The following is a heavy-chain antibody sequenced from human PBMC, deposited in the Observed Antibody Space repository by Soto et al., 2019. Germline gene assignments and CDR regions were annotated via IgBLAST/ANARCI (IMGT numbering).Heavy chain of an antibody. CDR2: ICYLGSS. D-gene: IGHD3-3*02. J-gene: IGHJ5*02. Sequence: SETLSLTCTVSGDSIISGDFYWGWVRQPPGKGLEWIGSICYLGSSYYNPSLKSRVTMSVDTSKNQFSLRLRSVTAADTALYYCARHSLALRKNNWIDPWGQGIMVTVSS. V-gene: IGHV4-39*01. CDR1: GDSIISGDFY. CDR3: ARHSLALRKNNWIDP.